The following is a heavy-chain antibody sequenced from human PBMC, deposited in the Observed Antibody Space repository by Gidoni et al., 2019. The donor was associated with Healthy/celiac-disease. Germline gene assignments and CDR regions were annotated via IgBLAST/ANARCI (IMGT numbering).Heavy chain of an antibody. V-gene: IGHV3-30*18. Sequence: QVQLVESGGGVVQPGRSLRLSCAASGFTFSSYGMHWVRQAPGKGLEWVAVISYDGSNKYYADSVKGRFTISRDNSKNTLYLQMNSLRAEDTAVYYCAKDGIYSSSWYWFDPWGQGTLVTVSS. J-gene: IGHJ5*02. CDR3: AKDGIYSSSWYWFDP. CDR2: ISYDGSNK. CDR1: GFTFSSYG. D-gene: IGHD6-13*01.